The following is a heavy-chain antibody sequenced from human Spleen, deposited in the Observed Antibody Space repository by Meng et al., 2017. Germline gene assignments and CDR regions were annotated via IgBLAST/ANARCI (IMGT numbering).Heavy chain of an antibody. J-gene: IGHJ4*02. V-gene: IGHV1-69*05. CDR3: ARKAGNCISTSCYSLDY. Sequence: SVKVSCKASGGIFSSYVIGWVRQAPGQGLEWMGGINAVFGTINYAQKFQGRVTITTDESTSTAYMELTRLTSEDTAVYYCARKAGNCISTSCYSLDYWGQGTPVTVSS. D-gene: IGHD2-2*01. CDR1: GGIFSSYV. CDR2: INAVFGTI.